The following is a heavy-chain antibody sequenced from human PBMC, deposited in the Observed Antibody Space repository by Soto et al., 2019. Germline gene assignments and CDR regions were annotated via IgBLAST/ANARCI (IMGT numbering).Heavy chain of an antibody. V-gene: IGHV4-39*01. D-gene: IGHD2-2*01. CDR3: ARLHGYCISSSCHGHYAMDV. J-gene: IGHJ6*02. CDR2: TYYSRST. CDR1: SAPVSSSTYT. Sequence: QLQLQESGPGLVKPSETLSLTCTVSSAPVSSSTYTWGWIRQPPGKGLEWIGSTYYSRSTYYNPSLNSRVPVSVDTSTNQFSLKVTSVTAADTAVSYCARLHGYCISSSCHGHYAMDVWGQGTTVTVSS.